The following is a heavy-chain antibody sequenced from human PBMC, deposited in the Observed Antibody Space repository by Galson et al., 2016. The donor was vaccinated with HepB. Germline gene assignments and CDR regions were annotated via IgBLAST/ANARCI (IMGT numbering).Heavy chain of an antibody. CDR1: GASITSGHW. CDR3: AASSGWWRLDP. J-gene: IGHJ5*02. V-gene: IGHV4-4*02. CDR2: MSHTGGT. Sequence: SETLSLTCGVSGASITSGHWWSCVRQPPGKGLEWIGEMSHTGGTNYNPSLKSRVTIALDKSNNQFSVKITSMTAADTAVYYCAASSGWWRLDPWGQGVLVTVSS. D-gene: IGHD6-19*01.